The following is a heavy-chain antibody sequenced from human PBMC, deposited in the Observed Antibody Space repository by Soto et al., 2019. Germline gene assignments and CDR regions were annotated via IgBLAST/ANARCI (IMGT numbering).Heavy chain of an antibody. CDR1: GFTFDDYA. D-gene: IGHD4-17*01. CDR2: ISWNSGSI. Sequence: EVQLEESGGGLVQPDRSLRLSCAASGFTFDDYAMHWVRQAPGKGLEWVSGISWNSGSIAYADSVKGRFTISRDNAKNSLYVQMNSLRAEDTAFYYCAKARTTVTSLNWFDPWGQGTLVTVSS. CDR3: AKARTTVTSLNWFDP. V-gene: IGHV3-9*01. J-gene: IGHJ5*02.